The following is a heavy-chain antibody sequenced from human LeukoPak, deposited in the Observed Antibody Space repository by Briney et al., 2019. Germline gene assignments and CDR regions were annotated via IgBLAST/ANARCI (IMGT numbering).Heavy chain of an antibody. Sequence: SETLSLTCTVSGGSLSIADYYWSWIRQPPGKGLEGLEWLGYIYYSGGTYYNPSLTRRITISIDTSKKQFSLKLTSVTAADTAVYYCARSLRGYSFDDWGQGTMVTISS. CDR1: GGSLSIADYY. V-gene: IGHV4-30-4*01. J-gene: IGHJ3*01. CDR2: IYYSGGT. D-gene: IGHD3-16*02. CDR3: ARSLRGYSFDD.